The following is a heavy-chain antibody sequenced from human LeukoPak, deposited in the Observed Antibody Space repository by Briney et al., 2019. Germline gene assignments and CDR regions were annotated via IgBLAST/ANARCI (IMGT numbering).Heavy chain of an antibody. CDR3: AKGSGVMVRGAAFDY. CDR2: FDPEDGET. CDR1: GYTLTELS. J-gene: IGHJ4*02. D-gene: IGHD3-10*01. V-gene: IGHV1-24*01. Sequence: ASVKVSCKVSGYTLTELSMHWVRQAPAKGLEWMGGFDPEDGETIYAQKFQGRVTMTEDTSTDTAYMELSSLRSEDTAVYYCAKGSGVMVRGAAFDYWGQGTLVTVSS.